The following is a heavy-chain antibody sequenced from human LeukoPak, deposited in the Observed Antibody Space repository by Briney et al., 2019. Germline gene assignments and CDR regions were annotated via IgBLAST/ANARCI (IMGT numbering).Heavy chain of an antibody. D-gene: IGHD3-9*01. CDR1: GFTFSTYW. CDR3: ARSRIQTRYSGYK. J-gene: IGHJ4*02. CDR2: IKEDGSGK. Sequence: GGSLRLSCAASGFTFSTYWMSWVRQAPGKGLEWVANIKEDGSGKYYVDSVKGRFTISRDNAKNSLYLQINSLRAEDTGVYYCARSRIQTRYSGYKWGQGTLVTVSS. V-gene: IGHV3-7*01.